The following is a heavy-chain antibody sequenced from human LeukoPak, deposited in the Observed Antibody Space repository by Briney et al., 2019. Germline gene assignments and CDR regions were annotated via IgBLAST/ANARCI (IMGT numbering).Heavy chain of an antibody. CDR1: GGSISSSSYY. CDR2: IYYSGST. V-gene: IGHV4-39*07. CDR3: ARGSYGDYAGGDGY. J-gene: IGHJ4*02. D-gene: IGHD4-17*01. Sequence: SSETLSLTCTVSGGSISSSSYYWGWIRQPPGKGLEWIGSIYYSGSTYYNPSLESRVNVFVDTSKNQFSVKLSSVTAADTAVYYCARGSYGDYAGGDGYWGQGTLVTVSS.